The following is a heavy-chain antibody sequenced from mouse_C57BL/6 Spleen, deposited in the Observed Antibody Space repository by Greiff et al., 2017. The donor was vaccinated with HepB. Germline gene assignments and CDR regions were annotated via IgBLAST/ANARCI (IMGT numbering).Heavy chain of an antibody. CDR1: GYTFTDYE. CDR3: TRSPTGDPYYYAMDY. Sequence: VQLQQSGAELVRPGASVTLSCKASGYTFTDYEMHWVKQTPVHGLEWIGAIDPETGGTAYNQKFKGKAILTADKSSSTAYMALRSLTSEDSAVYYCTRSPTGDPYYYAMDYWGQGTSVTVSS. J-gene: IGHJ4*01. D-gene: IGHD4-1*01. V-gene: IGHV1-15*01. CDR2: IDPETGGT.